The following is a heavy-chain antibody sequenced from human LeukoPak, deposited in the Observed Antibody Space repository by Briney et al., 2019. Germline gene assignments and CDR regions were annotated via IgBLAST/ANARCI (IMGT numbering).Heavy chain of an antibody. Sequence: PSETLSLTCTVSGGSISSSSYYWGWIRQPPGKGLEWIGSIYHSGSTYYNPSLKSRVTISVDTSKNQFSLKLSSVTAADTAVYYCARGVFGVRGVIHLNYMDVWGKGTTVTVSS. CDR3: ARGVFGVRGVIHLNYMDV. CDR1: GGSISSSSYY. CDR2: IYHSGST. J-gene: IGHJ6*03. V-gene: IGHV4-39*07. D-gene: IGHD3-10*01.